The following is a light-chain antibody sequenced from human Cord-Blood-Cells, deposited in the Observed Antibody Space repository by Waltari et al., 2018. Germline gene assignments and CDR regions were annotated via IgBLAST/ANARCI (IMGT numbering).Light chain of an antibody. CDR2: RNN. CDR3: AAWDDSLSGWV. CDR1: SSNIGSNY. Sequence: QSVLTQPPSASGTPGPRVTISCSGSSSNIGSNYVYWYKQLPGTAPKLLIYRNNQRPSGVPDRFSGSKSGTSASLAISGLRSEDEADYYCAAWDDSLSGWVFGGGTKLTVL. V-gene: IGLV1-47*01. J-gene: IGLJ3*02.